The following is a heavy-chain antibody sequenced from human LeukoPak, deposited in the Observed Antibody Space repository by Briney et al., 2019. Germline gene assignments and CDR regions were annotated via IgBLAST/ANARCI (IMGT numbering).Heavy chain of an antibody. D-gene: IGHD6-13*01. CDR1: GGSISSGDYY. CDR2: IYYSGST. Sequence: PSQTLSLTCTVSGGSISSGDYYWSWIRQPPGKGLEWIGYIYYSGSTYCNPSLKSRVTISVDTSKDQFSLKLSSVTAADTAVYYCARVPRYSSSWYYFDYWGQGTLVTVSS. V-gene: IGHV4-30-4*01. CDR3: ARVPRYSSSWYYFDY. J-gene: IGHJ4*02.